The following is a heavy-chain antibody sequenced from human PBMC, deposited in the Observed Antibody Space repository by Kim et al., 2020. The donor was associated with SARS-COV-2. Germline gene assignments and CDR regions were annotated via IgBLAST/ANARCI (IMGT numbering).Heavy chain of an antibody. Sequence: GGSLRLSCAASGFTFSSYGMHWVRQAPGKGLEWVAVISYDGSNKYYADSVKGRFTISRDNSKNTLYLQMNSLRAEDTAVYYCARDPYPYCGGDCYPDYWG. CDR2: ISYDGSNK. CDR3: ARDPYPYCGGDCYPDY. CDR1: GFTFSSYG. D-gene: IGHD2-21*02. J-gene: IGHJ4*03. V-gene: IGHV3-33*05.